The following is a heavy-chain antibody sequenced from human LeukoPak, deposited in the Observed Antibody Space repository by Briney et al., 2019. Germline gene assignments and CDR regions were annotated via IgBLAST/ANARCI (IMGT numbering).Heavy chain of an antibody. Sequence: GGSLRLSCAASGFSFSSYGMYWVRQAPGKGLEWVAFIRYDGSNKYYADSVKGRFTISRDNSKNTLYLQMNSLRAEDTAVYYCARDWYSTFFDYWGQGTLVTVSS. D-gene: IGHD6-13*01. V-gene: IGHV3-30*02. CDR1: GFSFSSYG. CDR2: IRYDGSNK. CDR3: ARDWYSTFFDY. J-gene: IGHJ4*02.